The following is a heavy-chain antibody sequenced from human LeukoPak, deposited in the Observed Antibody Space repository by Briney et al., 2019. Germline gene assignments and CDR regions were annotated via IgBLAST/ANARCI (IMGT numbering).Heavy chain of an antibody. V-gene: IGHV4-4*07. CDR2: IYTTGST. D-gene: IGHD3-10*01. J-gene: IGHJ4*02. CDR3: ASRFDGSGSFVY. Sequence: SETLSLTCTVSGYSISSGYYWSWIRQPAGKGLEWIGRIYTTGSTNYNPSLKSRVTMSLDTSKNQFSLRLTSVTAADTAVYYCASRFDGSGSFVYWGQGTLVTVSS. CDR1: GYSISSGYY.